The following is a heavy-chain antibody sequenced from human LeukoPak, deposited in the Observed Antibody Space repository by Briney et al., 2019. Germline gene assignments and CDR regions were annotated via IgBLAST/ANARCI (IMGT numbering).Heavy chain of an antibody. J-gene: IGHJ6*02. CDR2: IYYSGST. V-gene: IGHV4-59*01. CDR1: GGSISSYY. CDR3: ARAPTTTKGYYYGMDV. Sequence: PSETLSLTCTVSGGSISSYYWSWIRQPPGKGLEWIGYIYYSGSTNYNPSLKSRVTISVDTSKNQFSLKLSSVTAADTAVYYCARAPTTTKGYYYGMDVWGQGTTVTVSS. D-gene: IGHD1-26*01.